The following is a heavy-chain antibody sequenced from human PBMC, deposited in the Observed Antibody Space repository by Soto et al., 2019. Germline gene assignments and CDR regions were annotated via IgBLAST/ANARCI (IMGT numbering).Heavy chain of an antibody. Sequence: SETLSLTCAVYGESFSGDYWSWIRQPPGKGLEWIGGINRSGSTIYNPSLKSRVTISVDTSKNQFSLSLTSVTAAETAVYYCARRRENTAARRLGYYYYYMDVWGRGTTVTVSS. D-gene: IGHD6-6*01. V-gene: IGHV4-34*01. CDR2: INRSGST. CDR1: GESFSGDY. J-gene: IGHJ6*03. CDR3: ARRRENTAARRLGYYYYYMDV.